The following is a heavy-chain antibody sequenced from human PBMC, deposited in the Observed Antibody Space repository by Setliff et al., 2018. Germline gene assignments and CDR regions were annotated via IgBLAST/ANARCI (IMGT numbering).Heavy chain of an antibody. CDR1: GGSISSGDYY. J-gene: IGHJ4*02. CDR3: ARGGGYGSGGSFHNAPFDY. D-gene: IGHD3-10*01. V-gene: IGHV4-30-4*08. Sequence: SETLSLTCTVSGGSISSGDYYWSWIRQPPGKGLEWIGYIYYSGSTYHNPSLKSRVTISVDTSKNQFSLKLSSVTAADTAVYYCARGGGYGSGGSFHNAPFDYWGQGMLVTGSS. CDR2: IYYSGST.